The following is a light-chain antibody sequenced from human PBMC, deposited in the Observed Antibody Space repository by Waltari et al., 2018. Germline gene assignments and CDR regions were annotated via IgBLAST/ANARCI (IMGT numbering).Light chain of an antibody. V-gene: IGLV2-23*02. CDR2: EVN. CDR3: CSYAGSTSYVV. J-gene: IGLJ2*01. Sequence: QSALTQPPSVSGSPGQPIPISCPGTSSDVGRFNLVPWYQLLPGKAPKLLISEVNKRPSGVSNRFFGSKSGITASLTISGLQTGDEADYYCCSYAGSTSYVVFGGGTKLTVL. CDR1: SSDVGRFNL.